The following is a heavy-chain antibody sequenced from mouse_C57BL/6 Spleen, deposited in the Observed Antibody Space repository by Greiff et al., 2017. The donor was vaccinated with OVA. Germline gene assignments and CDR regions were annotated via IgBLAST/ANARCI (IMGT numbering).Heavy chain of an antibody. Sequence: EVHLVESGGGLVQPGGSLKLSCAASGFTFSDYYMYWVRQTPEKRLEWVAYISNGGGSTYYPDTVKGRFTISRDNAKNTLYLQMSRLKSEDTAMYYCARHDGDYWGQGTTLTVSS. CDR3: ARHDGDY. J-gene: IGHJ2*01. CDR2: ISNGGGST. V-gene: IGHV5-12*01. CDR1: GFTFSDYY.